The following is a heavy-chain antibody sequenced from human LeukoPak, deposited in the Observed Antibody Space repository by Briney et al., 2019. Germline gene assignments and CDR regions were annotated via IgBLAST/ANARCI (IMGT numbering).Heavy chain of an antibody. D-gene: IGHD6-6*01. V-gene: IGHV4-59*01. Sequence: SETLSLTCTVSGGPISSYYWSWIRQPPGKGLEWIGYIYYSGSTNYNPSLKSRVTISVDTSKNQFSLKLSSVTAADTAVYYCARAKYSSSSYWFDPWGQGTLVTVSS. J-gene: IGHJ5*02. CDR1: GGPISSYY. CDR2: IYYSGST. CDR3: ARAKYSSSSYWFDP.